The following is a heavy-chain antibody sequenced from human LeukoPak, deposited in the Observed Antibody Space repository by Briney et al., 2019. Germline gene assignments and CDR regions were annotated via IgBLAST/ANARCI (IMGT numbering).Heavy chain of an antibody. CDR3: AKDRPLIVVVPAAPFDY. CDR1: GFTFSSYA. J-gene: IGHJ4*02. Sequence: GGSLRVSCAASGFTFSSYAMSWVRQAPGNGLEWVSAISGSGGSTYYADSVKGRFTISRDNSKNTLYLQMNSLRAEDTAVYYCAKDRPLIVVVPAAPFDYWGQGTLVTVSS. D-gene: IGHD2-2*01. V-gene: IGHV3-23*01. CDR2: ISGSGGST.